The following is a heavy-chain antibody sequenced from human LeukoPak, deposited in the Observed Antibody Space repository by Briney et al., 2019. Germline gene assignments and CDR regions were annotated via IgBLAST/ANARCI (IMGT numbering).Heavy chain of an antibody. V-gene: IGHV1-2*02. CDR1: VYTFSDYY. Sequence: ASVKLSCKASVYTFSDYYMHWVRQPPGQGLEWMGWINPNSGVTNYARKFLGRVTITRDTSFSKDYMVLIRVTSDATAVYFFGKQYDTVFAYWGQGTLVTVSA. CDR3: GKQYDTVFAY. CDR2: INPNSGVT. D-gene: IGHD3-22*01. J-gene: IGHJ4*02.